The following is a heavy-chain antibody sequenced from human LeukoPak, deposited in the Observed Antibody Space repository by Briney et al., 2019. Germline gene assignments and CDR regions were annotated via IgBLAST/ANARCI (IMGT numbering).Heavy chain of an antibody. CDR2: ISSSSSYI. J-gene: IGHJ4*02. CDR1: GFTFSSYS. Sequence: GGSLRLSCAASGFTFSSYSMNWVRQAPGKGLEWVSSISSSSSYIYYADSVKGRFIISRDNSKNALSLQLNSLRPEDTALYYCAKHFCTGLDCSLFDSWGQGTLVTVSS. V-gene: IGHV3-21*04. D-gene: IGHD3/OR15-3a*01. CDR3: AKHFCTGLDCSLFDS.